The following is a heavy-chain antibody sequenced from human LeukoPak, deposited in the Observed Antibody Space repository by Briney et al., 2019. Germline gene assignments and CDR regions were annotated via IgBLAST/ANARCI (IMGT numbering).Heavy chain of an antibody. CDR2: IYYSGNT. CDR3: ARQTGSGLFILP. CDR1: GVSISSSNSY. J-gene: IGHJ4*02. D-gene: IGHD3/OR15-3a*01. Sequence: PSETLSLTCTISGVSISSSNSYWGWIRQPPGKGLEWIGSIYYSGNTYYNASLKSQVSISIDTSKNRFSLKLTSVTAADTAVYYCARQTGSGLFILPGGQGTLVTVSS. V-gene: IGHV4-39*01.